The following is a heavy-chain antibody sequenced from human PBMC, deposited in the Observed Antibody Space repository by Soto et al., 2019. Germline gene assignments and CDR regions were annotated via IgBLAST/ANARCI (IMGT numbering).Heavy chain of an antibody. D-gene: IGHD1-26*01. CDR1: GYSFTSYW. CDR3: ARHGEIVGATLGHYYGMDV. J-gene: IGHJ6*02. V-gene: IGHV5-51*01. CDR2: TYPGDSDT. Sequence: PGESLKISCKGSGYSFTSYWIGWVRQMPGKGLEWMGITYPGDSDTRYSPSFQGQVTISADKSISTAYLQWSSLKASDTAMYYCARHGEIVGATLGHYYGMDVWGQGTTVTVSS.